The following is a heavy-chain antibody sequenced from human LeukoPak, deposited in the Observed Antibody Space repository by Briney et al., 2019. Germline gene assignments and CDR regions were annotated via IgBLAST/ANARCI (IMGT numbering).Heavy chain of an antibody. CDR2: IYTSGST. CDR1: GGSISSYY. CDR3: ARDLKRIVVVPAAIGNYYYYMDV. Sequence: PSETLSLTCTVSGGSISSYYWSRIRQPAGKGLEWIGRIYTSGSTNYNPSLKSRVIMSVDTSKNQFSLKLSSVTAADTAVYYCARDLKRIVVVPAAIGNYYYYMDVWGKGATVTVSS. V-gene: IGHV4-4*07. J-gene: IGHJ6*03. D-gene: IGHD2-2*01.